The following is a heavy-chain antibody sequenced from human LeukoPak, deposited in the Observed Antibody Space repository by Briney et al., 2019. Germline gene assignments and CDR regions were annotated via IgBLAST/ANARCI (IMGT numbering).Heavy chain of an antibody. CDR1: GYTFTGYY. D-gene: IGHD4-17*01. CDR3: ARGREGTTVTTFRSVWFDP. Sequence: GASVKVSCKASGYTFTGYYMHWVRQAPGQGLEWMGWINPNSGGTNYAQKFQGRVTMTRDTSISTAYMELSSLRSEDTAVYYCARGREGTTVTTFRSVWFDPWGQGTLVTVSS. V-gene: IGHV1-2*02. CDR2: INPNSGGT. J-gene: IGHJ5*02.